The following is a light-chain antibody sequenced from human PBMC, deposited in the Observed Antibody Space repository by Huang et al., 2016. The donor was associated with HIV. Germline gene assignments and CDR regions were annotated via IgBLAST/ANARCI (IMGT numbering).Light chain of an antibody. CDR3: QQYNNWPPWT. CDR2: GGS. CDR1: QGVSSN. Sequence: EIVMTKSPATLSVSPGERATLACRASQGVSSNLAWYQQKPGQAPRLRIYGGSTRATGIPARFSGSGSGTEFTFTISRLQSEEFAVYYCQQYNNWPPWTFGQGTKVEIK. J-gene: IGKJ1*01. V-gene: IGKV3-15*01.